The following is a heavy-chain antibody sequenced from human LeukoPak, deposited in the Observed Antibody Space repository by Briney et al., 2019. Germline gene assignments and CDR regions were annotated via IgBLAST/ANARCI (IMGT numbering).Heavy chain of an antibody. Sequence: SVKVSCKASGYTFTSYDINWVRQATGQGLEWMGGIIPIFGTANYAQKFQGRVTITADESTSTAYMELSSLRSEDTAVYYCADYIRWGQGTLVTVSS. J-gene: IGHJ4*02. CDR3: ADYIR. D-gene: IGHD3-3*02. CDR2: IIPIFGTA. CDR1: GYTFTSYD. V-gene: IGHV1-69*13.